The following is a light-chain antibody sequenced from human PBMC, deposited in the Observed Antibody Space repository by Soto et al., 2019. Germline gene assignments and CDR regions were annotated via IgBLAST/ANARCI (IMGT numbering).Light chain of an antibody. Sequence: QSALTQPASVSGSPGQSITISCTGTSSDVGGYNYVSWYQQHPGKAPKLMIYDVSNRPSGVSNRFSGSKSGNTASMTISGLQAEDEADYYCSSYTTSGSLVFGGETKRTVL. J-gene: IGLJ2*01. V-gene: IGLV2-14*01. CDR3: SSYTTSGSLV. CDR2: DVS. CDR1: SSDVGGYNY.